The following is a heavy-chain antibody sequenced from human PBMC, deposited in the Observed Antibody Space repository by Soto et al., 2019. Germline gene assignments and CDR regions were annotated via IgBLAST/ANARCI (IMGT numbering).Heavy chain of an antibody. D-gene: IGHD3-3*01. J-gene: IGHJ4*02. V-gene: IGHV4-30-2*01. CDR1: GVSIGSGDSS. CDR2: MYQNGNT. CDR3: ARGVWRNSAYFDF. Sequence: SETLSLTCAVSGVSIGSGDSSWSWIRQPPGKGLEWIGYMYQNGNTYYSPSLMSRVTISLDRSKNQFSLRLNSVTAADTAVYYCARGVWRNSAYFDFWGQGTLVTVSS.